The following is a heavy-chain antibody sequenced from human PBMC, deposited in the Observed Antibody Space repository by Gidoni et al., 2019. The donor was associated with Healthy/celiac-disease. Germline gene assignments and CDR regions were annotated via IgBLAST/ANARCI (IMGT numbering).Heavy chain of an antibody. CDR3: AKPPRYGDYNFFDY. J-gene: IGHJ4*02. V-gene: IGHV3-30*18. CDR1: GFTFSSYG. D-gene: IGHD4-17*01. CDR2: ISYDGSNK. Sequence: QVQLVESGGGVVQPGRSLRLSCAASGFTFSSYGMPWVRQAPGKGLEWVAVISYDGSNKYYADSVKGRFTISRDNSKNTLYLQMNSLRAEDTAVYYCAKPPRYGDYNFFDYWGQGTLVTVSS.